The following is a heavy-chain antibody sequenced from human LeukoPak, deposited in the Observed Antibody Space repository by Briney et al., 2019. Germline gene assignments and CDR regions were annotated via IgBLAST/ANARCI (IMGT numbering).Heavy chain of an antibody. Sequence: ASVKVSCKASGGTFSSYAISWVRQAPGQGLEWMGWISAYNGNTNYAQKLQGRVTMTTDTSTSTAYMELRSLRSDDTAVYYCARRREVRGGFDHWGQGTLVTVSS. V-gene: IGHV1-18*01. CDR1: GGTFSSYA. CDR2: ISAYNGNT. CDR3: ARRREVRGGFDH. D-gene: IGHD3-10*01. J-gene: IGHJ4*02.